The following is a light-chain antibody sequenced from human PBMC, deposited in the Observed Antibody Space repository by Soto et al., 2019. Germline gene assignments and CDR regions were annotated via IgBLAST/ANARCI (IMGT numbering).Light chain of an antibody. V-gene: IGKV3-20*01. Sequence: EIVLTQSPGTLSLSPGERATLSCRASQSITSTYLAWYQQKPGQAPRPLIYGVSSRATDIPDRFSGSGSVTDFTLTISRLEPEDFAVYYCQQYGSSLPWTFGQGTKVEIK. CDR1: QSITSTY. CDR2: GVS. J-gene: IGKJ1*01. CDR3: QQYGSSLPWT.